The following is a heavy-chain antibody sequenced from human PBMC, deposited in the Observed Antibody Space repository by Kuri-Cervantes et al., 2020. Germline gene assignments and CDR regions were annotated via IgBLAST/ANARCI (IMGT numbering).Heavy chain of an antibody. J-gene: IGHJ3*02. D-gene: IGHD3-22*01. V-gene: IGHV1-69*05. Sequence: VKVSCKASGGTFSSYSISWVRQAPGQGLEWMGGIIPIFGSANYAQNFQGRVTITTGESMRTAYLELSSLRSEDTAVYYCASTYYFDTSGYYRAFDIWGQGTMVTVSS. CDR1: GGTFSSYS. CDR3: ASTYYFDTSGYYRAFDI. CDR2: IIPIFGSA.